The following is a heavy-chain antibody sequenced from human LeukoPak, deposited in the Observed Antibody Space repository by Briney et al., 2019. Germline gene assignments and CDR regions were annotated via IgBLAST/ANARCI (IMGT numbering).Heavy chain of an antibody. J-gene: IGHJ4*02. CDR1: GFTFSSYA. Sequence: PGGSLRLSCAASGFTFSSYAMHWVRQAPGKGLEWVSYISSSSSTIYYADSVKGRFTISRDNAKNSLYLQMNSLRAEDTAVYYCARDFGNDFDWLLNQFGYWGQGTLVTVSS. CDR3: ARDFGNDFDWLLNQFGY. D-gene: IGHD3-9*01. CDR2: ISSSSSTI. V-gene: IGHV3-48*04.